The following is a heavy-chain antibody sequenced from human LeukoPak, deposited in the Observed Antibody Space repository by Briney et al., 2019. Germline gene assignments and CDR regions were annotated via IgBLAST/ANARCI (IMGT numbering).Heavy chain of an antibody. CDR3: ASPFGDYAWFDY. D-gene: IGHD4-17*01. J-gene: IGHJ4*02. V-gene: IGHV4-38-2*01. CDR1: GYSISSGYY. CDR2: IYHSGST. Sequence: SETLSLTCAVSGYSISSGYYWGWIRQPPGKGLEWIGSIYHSGSTYYNPSLKSRVTISVDTSKNQFSLELSSVTAADTAGYYCASPFGDYAWFDYWGQGTLVTVSS.